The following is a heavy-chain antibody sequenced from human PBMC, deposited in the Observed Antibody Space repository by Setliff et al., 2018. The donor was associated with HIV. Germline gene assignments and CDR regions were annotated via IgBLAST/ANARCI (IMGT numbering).Heavy chain of an antibody. D-gene: IGHD4-4*01. V-gene: IGHV1-46*01. CDR1: GYTFTSYP. CDR2: INTSGGSA. CDR3: ARDDEMGTVTEHYYYGMGV. J-gene: IGHJ6*02. Sequence: ASVKVSCKASGYTFTSYPMHWVRQAPGQGLEWMGVINTSGGSAGYAEKFRGRVTMTRDTSTNTVYMDLRNLRSEDTAVYYCARDDEMGTVTEHYYYGMGVWGQGTTVTVSS.